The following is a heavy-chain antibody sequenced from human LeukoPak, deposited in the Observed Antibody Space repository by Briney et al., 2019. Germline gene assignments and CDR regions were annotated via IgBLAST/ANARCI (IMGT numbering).Heavy chain of an antibody. CDR3: ARGGNSYDYYFDY. J-gene: IGHJ4*02. V-gene: IGHV4-59*01. CDR1: GGSISSYY. CDR2: IYYSGST. Sequence: SETLSLTCTVSGGSISSYYWSWIRQPPGKGLEWIGYIYYSGSTNYNPSLRGRVTVSGDTSKNQFSLKLSSVTAADTAVYYCARGGNSYDYYFDYWGQGTLVTVSS. D-gene: IGHD5-18*01.